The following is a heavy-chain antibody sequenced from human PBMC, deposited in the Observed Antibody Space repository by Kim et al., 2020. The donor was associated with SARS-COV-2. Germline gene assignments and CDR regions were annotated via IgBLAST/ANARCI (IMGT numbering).Heavy chain of an antibody. Sequence: GGSLRLSCAASGFSFSSYGMHWVRQAPGKGLEWVAGLWFDGRNKDYGDSVKGRFTVSRDNLYNILYLQMNSPRADDTAVYYCARDVTMFRGVMSFYGTDIWGKGTTVTVSP. V-gene: IGHV3-33*08. J-gene: IGHJ6*04. D-gene: IGHD3-10*01. CDR1: GFSFSSYG. CDR2: LWFDGRNK. CDR3: ARDVTMFRGVMSFYGTDI.